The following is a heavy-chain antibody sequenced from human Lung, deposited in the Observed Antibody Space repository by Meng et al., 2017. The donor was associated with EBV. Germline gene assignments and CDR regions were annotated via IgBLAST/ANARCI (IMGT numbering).Heavy chain of an antibody. CDR1: GDSVSINSVT. CDR2: TYYRSKWYN. CDR3: TRDFED. V-gene: IGHV6-1*01. Sequence: QVQLQQSGPGLVKPSHTRSLTCAISGDSVSINSVTWNWIRQSPSRGLEWLGRTYYRSKWYNEYALSVKSRININSDTSKNQFSLQLNSVTPEDTAVYYCTRDFEDWGQGTLVTVSS. J-gene: IGHJ4*02.